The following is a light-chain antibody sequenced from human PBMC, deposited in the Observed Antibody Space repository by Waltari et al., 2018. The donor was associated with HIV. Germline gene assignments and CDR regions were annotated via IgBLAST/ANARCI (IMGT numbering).Light chain of an antibody. CDR2: GAS. Sequence: EIVMTQSPATLSLSPGERATLSCRASQSVTSNLAWYQQKPGQAPRLRIYGASTRATGIPARFSGSGSGTEFTLTIRSLQSEDFAVYSCQQYNNWPPTFGQGTKVEIK. CDR3: QQYNNWPPT. J-gene: IGKJ1*01. CDR1: QSVTSN. V-gene: IGKV3-15*01.